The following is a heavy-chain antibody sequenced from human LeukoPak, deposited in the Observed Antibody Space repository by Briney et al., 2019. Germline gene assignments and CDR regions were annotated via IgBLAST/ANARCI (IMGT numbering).Heavy chain of an antibody. D-gene: IGHD2-2*01. Sequence: ASVKVSCKASGYTFTSYGISWVRQAPGQGLEWMGRINPNSGGTNYAQKLQGRVTMTRDTSISTAYMELSRLRSDDTAVYYCARGQIRTYCSSTSCHYNWFDPWGQGTLVTVSS. V-gene: IGHV1-2*06. CDR1: GYTFTSYG. CDR3: ARGQIRTYCSSTSCHYNWFDP. CDR2: INPNSGGT. J-gene: IGHJ5*02.